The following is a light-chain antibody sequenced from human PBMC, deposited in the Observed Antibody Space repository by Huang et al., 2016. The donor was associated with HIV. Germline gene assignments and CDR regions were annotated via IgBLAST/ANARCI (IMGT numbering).Light chain of an antibody. J-gene: IGKJ3*01. CDR3: PQADSFPHVT. Sequence: DIQMTQSPSSVGDRVTITCRASQGGCSWLAWCPPKPGQAPKFLIYGASSLQSGVPSRFSGSGSGTDSTLTLTSLQPEDLATYCCPQADSFPHVTFGPGTKVDIK. CDR1: QGGCSW. V-gene: IGKV1D-12*01. CDR2: GAS.